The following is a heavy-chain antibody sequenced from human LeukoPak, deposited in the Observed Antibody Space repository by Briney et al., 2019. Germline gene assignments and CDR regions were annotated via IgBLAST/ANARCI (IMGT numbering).Heavy chain of an antibody. CDR1: GYPFTRYG. D-gene: IGHD1-20*01. V-gene: IGHV1-18*01. J-gene: IGHJ4*02. Sequence: ASVKVSCKASGYPFTRYGISWVRQAPGQGLEWMGWISAYNGNTNYAQKLQGRVTMTTDTSTSTAYMGLRRLRSLTTAVYDCAREGRLTAWLDYWGQGTLVTVSS. CDR2: ISAYNGNT. CDR3: AREGRLTAWLDY.